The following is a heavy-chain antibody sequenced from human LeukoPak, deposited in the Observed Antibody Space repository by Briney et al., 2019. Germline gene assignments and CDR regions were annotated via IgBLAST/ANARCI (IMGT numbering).Heavy chain of an antibody. V-gene: IGHV1-2*02. CDR2: FHPNSGGT. CDR3: ARTYSYDSSGPVTDY. CDR1: GYTFTGYY. J-gene: IGHJ4*02. Sequence: ASLSLSCSASGYTFTGYYMHWVRQAPGQGLEWMCWFHPNSGGTNYAQKFQGRVTMTRDTSICTASMELSRLRSDDTAVYYCARTYSYDSSGPVTDYWGQGTLVTVSS. D-gene: IGHD3-22*01.